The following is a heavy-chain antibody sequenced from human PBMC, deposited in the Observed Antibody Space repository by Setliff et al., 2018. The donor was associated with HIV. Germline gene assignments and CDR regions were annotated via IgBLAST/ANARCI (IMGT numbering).Heavy chain of an antibody. CDR2: IYYSGST. J-gene: IGHJ6*03. Sequence: SETLSLTCTVSGGSISSSSYYWGWIRQPPGKGLEWIGSIYYSGSTYANPSLKSRVTISVDTSKNQFSLNLSSVTAADTAVYYCVGSTIAAAVYYYYYYMDVWGKGTTVTVAS. D-gene: IGHD6-13*01. V-gene: IGHV4-39*01. CDR3: VGSTIAAAVYYYYYYMDV. CDR1: GGSISSSSYY.